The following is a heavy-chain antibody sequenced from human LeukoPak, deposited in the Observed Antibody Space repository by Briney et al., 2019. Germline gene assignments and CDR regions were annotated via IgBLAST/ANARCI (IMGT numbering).Heavy chain of an antibody. CDR1: GFTFSSYW. J-gene: IGHJ4*02. Sequence: PGGSLRLSCAASGFTFSSYWMHWVRQAPGKGLVWVSRINSDGTFTSYADSVKGRFTISRDNAKNTLYLQMNSLRVEDTAVYYCARDNAYSLCPGRVGYWGQGTLVTVSS. CDR3: ARDNAYSLCPGRVGY. CDR2: INSDGTFT. D-gene: IGHD2-2*01. V-gene: IGHV3-74*01.